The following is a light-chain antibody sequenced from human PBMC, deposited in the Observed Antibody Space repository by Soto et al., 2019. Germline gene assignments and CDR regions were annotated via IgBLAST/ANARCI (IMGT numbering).Light chain of an antibody. CDR2: AAS. Sequence: QMTRSPTSLSASVGGRVAITCGASQSIGDYLTWYQQLPGKAAKLLIFAASGLQSGVPSRFSGSGAGTDVTLTISSLQPEDFATYYCHQRYSSPITFGQGTKVDIK. J-gene: IGKJ1*01. CDR3: HQRYSSPIT. CDR1: QSIGDY. V-gene: IGKV1-39*01.